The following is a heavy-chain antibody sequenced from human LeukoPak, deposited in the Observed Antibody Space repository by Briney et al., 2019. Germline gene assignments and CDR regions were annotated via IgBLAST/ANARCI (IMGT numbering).Heavy chain of an antibody. CDR1: GFTFSDYY. V-gene: IGHV3-11*04. J-gene: IGHJ6*03. CDR2: ISSSGSTI. D-gene: IGHD2-2*01. CDR3: ARVRKGYQLLLKGGYYYYMDV. Sequence: GGSLRLSCAASGFTFSDYYMSWIRQAPGKGLEWVSYISSSGSTIYYADSVKGRFTITRGNAKNSLYLQMNSLRAEDTAVYYCARVRKGYQLLLKGGYYYYMDVWGKGTTVTVSS.